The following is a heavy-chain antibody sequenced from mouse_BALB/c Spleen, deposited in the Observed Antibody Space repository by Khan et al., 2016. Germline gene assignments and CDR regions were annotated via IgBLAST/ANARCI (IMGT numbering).Heavy chain of an antibody. J-gene: IGHJ2*01. V-gene: IGHV1-4*01. D-gene: IGHD2-14*01. CDR1: GYTFTSYT. CDR2: INPSTDYT. CDR3: ARPEGDYRYDEGVDY. Sequence: QVQLKESGAELARPGASVKMSCKASGYTFTSYTMHWVKQRPGQGLEWIGYINPSTDYTNYNQKFRDKATLSADKSSSTAYMQLSSLSSEDSAVYYCARPEGDYRYDEGVDYWGQGTILTVSS.